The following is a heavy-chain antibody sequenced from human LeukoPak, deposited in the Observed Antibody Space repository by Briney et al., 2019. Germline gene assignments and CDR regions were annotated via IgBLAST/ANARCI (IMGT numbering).Heavy chain of an antibody. CDR2: IYYSGST. V-gene: IGHV4-61*01. D-gene: IGHD4-17*01. CDR3: ARVYGDYAEDWFDP. CDR1: GSSVSSGSYY. J-gene: IGHJ5*02. Sequence: SETLSLTCTVSGSSVSSGSYYWSWIRQPPGKGLEWIGYIYYSGSTNYNPSLKSRVTISVDTSKNQFSLKLSSVTAADTAVYYCARVYGDYAEDWFDPWGQGTLVTVSS.